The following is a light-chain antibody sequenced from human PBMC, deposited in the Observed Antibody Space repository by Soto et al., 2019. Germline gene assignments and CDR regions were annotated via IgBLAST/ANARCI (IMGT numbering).Light chain of an antibody. J-gene: IGLJ1*01. CDR3: SSYTSSNTYV. CDR1: TSDVGAYNY. V-gene: IGLV2-14*01. Sequence: XSVLAQPASVSGSPGQSITISCTGTTSDVGAYNYVSWYQQHPGKAPKVMIYDVSNRPSGVSNRFSASKSGNTASLSISGLQAEDEADYYCSSYTSSNTYVFGTGTKVTV. CDR2: DVS.